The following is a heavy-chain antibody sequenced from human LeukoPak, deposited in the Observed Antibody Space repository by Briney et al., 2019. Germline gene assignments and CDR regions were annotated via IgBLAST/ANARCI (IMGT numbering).Heavy chain of an antibody. CDR3: ARETVGFDY. CDR2: ISYDGSNK. V-gene: IGHV3-30*04. D-gene: IGHD4-23*01. CDR1: GFTFSSYA. Sequence: GRPLRLSCAASGFTFSSYAMHWVRQAPGKGLEWVAVISYDGSNKYYADSVKGRFTISRDNSKNTLYLQMNSLRAEDTAVYYCARETVGFDYWGQGTLVTVSS. J-gene: IGHJ4*02.